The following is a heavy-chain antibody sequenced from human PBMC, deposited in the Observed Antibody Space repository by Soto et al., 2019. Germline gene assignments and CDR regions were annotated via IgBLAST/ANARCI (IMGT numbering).Heavy chain of an antibody. J-gene: IGHJ6*02. CDR3: ARASGGWYGYYYYHGMDV. D-gene: IGHD6-19*01. CDR2: INHSGST. Sequence: SETLSLTCAVYGGSFSGYYWSWIRQPPGKGLEWIGEINHSGSTNYNPSLKSRVTISVDTSKNQFSLKLSSVTAADTAVYYCARASGGWYGYYYYHGMDVWGQGTTVTVSS. V-gene: IGHV4-34*01. CDR1: GGSFSGYY.